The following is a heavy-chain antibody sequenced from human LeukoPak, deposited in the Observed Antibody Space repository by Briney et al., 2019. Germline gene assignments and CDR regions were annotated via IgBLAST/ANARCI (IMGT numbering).Heavy chain of an antibody. CDR2: IYYSGST. J-gene: IGHJ3*02. V-gene: IGHV4-39*01. D-gene: IGHD3/OR15-3a*01. CDR1: GGSISSSSYY. Sequence: SQTLSLTCTVSGGSISSSSYYWGWIRQPPGKGLEWIGSIYYSGSTYYNPSLKGRVTISVDTSKNQFSLKSSSVTDADTAVYCGMISRLWTDAFDIWGQGTMVTVSS. CDR3: MISRLWTDAFDI.